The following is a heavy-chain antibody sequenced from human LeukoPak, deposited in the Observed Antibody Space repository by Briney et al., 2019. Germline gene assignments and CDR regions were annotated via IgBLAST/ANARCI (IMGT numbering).Heavy chain of an antibody. CDR2: IYYSGST. V-gene: IGHV4-59*08. CDR1: GGSIGSYY. CDR3: ARRAGSTRNWFDP. Sequence: SETLSLTCTVSGGSIGSYYWSWIRQPPGKGLEWIGYIYYSGSTNYNPSLKSRVTISVDTSKNQFSLKLSSVTAADTAVYYCARRAGSTRNWFDPWGQGTLVTVSS. J-gene: IGHJ5*02.